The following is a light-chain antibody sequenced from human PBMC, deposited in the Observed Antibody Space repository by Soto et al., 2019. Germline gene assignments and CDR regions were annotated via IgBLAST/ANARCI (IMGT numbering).Light chain of an antibody. V-gene: IGLV1-40*01. Sequence: QSVLTQPPSVSGAPGQRGTLSCTGSGSGIGPAFHVHWYQQLPGTAPQLLIYANSNRPSGVPDRFSGSKSGTSASLAIAGLQAEDEADYYCQSYDSSLGGSVFGTGTKVTVL. CDR1: GSGIGPAFH. J-gene: IGLJ1*01. CDR3: QSYDSSLGGSV. CDR2: ANS.